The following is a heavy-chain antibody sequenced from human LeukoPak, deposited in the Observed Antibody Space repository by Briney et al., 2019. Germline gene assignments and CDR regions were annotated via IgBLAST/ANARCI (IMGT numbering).Heavy chain of an antibody. D-gene: IGHD4-17*01. V-gene: IGHV3-21*01. Sequence: PGGSLRLSCAASGFPFGTFSMYWVRQAPGKGLEWVSSISGSSNYIYYADSVKGRFTISRDNAKNSLYLQMNSLRAEDTAVYYCARDSGNGDYPFDYWGQGTLVTVSS. CDR2: ISGSSNYI. CDR3: ARDSGNGDYPFDY. CDR1: GFPFGTFS. J-gene: IGHJ4*02.